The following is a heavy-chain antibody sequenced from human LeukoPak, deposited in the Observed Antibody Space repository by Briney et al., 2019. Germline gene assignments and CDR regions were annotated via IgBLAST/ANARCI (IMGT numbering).Heavy chain of an antibody. D-gene: IGHD2-2*01. V-gene: IGHV3-53*01. J-gene: IGHJ6*03. Sequence: GGSLTLSCAASGFTVSSNHMSRVHQATGKGLERGADIYSGGSTYDADSVKGRFTISRDNSKNTLYLQMNSLRAEDAAVYYCASSLDCSSTSCSYYYMDVWGKGTTVTVSS. CDR2: IYSGGST. CDR3: ASSLDCSSTSCSYYYMDV. CDR1: GFTVSSNH.